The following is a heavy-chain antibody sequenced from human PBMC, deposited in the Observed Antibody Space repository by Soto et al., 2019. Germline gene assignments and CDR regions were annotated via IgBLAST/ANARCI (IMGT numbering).Heavy chain of an antibody. Sequence: SETLSLTCAVSGGSISSGGYSWSWIRQPPGKGLEWIGYIYHSGSTYYNPSLKSRVTISVDRSKNQFSLKLSSVTAADTAVYYCARDKASGTRDYYYYGMDVWGQGTTVTVSS. CDR3: ARDKASGTRDYYYYGMDV. CDR2: IYHSGST. D-gene: IGHD6-13*01. V-gene: IGHV4-30-2*01. J-gene: IGHJ6*02. CDR1: GGSISSGGYS.